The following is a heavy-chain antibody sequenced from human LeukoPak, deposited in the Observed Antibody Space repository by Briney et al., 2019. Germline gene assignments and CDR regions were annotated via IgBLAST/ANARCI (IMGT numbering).Heavy chain of an antibody. J-gene: IGHJ4*02. CDR2: RNPNSGNT. CDR1: GYTFSSYD. D-gene: IGHD1-26*01. Sequence: ASVKVSCKASGYTFSSYDINWGQQATGQGLEWMGWRNPNSGNTGYAQKFQGRVTITRNTSITTAYMELSSLRSEDTAVYYCARALSGTYQFYYFDYWGQGTLVTVSS. CDR3: ARALSGTYQFYYFDY. V-gene: IGHV1-8*03.